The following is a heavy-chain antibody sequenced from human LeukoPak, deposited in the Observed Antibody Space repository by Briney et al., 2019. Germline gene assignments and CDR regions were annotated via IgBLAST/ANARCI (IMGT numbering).Heavy chain of an antibody. CDR1: GGSISSYY. CDR3: ARHGDYYGSGSYPGDLDY. J-gene: IGHJ4*02. D-gene: IGHD3-10*01. V-gene: IGHV4-59*08. CDR2: IYYSGST. Sequence: SETLSLTCTVSGGSISSYYWSWIRQPPGKGLEWIGYIYYSGSTNYNPSLKSRVTISVDTSKNQFSLKLSSVTAADTAVYYCARHGDYYGSGSYPGDLDYWGQGTLVTVSS.